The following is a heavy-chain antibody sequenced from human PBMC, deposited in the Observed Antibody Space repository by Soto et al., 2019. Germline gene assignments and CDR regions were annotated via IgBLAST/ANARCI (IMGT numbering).Heavy chain of an antibody. CDR2: IIPIFGTA. V-gene: IGHV1-69*01. J-gene: IGHJ6*02. D-gene: IGHD3-10*01. Sequence: QVQLVQSGAEVKKPGSSVKVSCKASGGTFSSYAISWVRQAPGQGLEWMGGIIPIFGTANYAQEFQGRVTITADESTSTAYMELSSLRSEDTAVYYCASVPNYYGSGSYVYYYGMDVWGQGTTVTVSS. CDR3: ASVPNYYGSGSYVYYYGMDV. CDR1: GGTFSSYA.